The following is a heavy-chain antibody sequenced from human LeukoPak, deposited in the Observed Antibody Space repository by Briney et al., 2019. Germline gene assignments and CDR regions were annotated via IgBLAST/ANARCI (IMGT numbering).Heavy chain of an antibody. V-gene: IGHV3-30*03. CDR2: ISYDGSNK. CDR3: ARIPLRSSSCFDY. D-gene: IGHD6-13*01. CDR1: GFTFSSYG. J-gene: IGHJ4*02. Sequence: PGRSLRLSCAASGFTFSSYGMHWVRQAPGKGLEWVAVISYDGSNKYYADSVKGRFTISRDNAKNSLYLQMNSLRAEDTAVYYCARIPLRSSSCFDYWGQGTLVTVSS.